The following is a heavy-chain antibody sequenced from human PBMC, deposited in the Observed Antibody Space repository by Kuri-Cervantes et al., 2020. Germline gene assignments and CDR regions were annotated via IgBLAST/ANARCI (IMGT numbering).Heavy chain of an antibody. CDR2: FCTSGST. J-gene: IGHJ4*02. CDR3: ARRGYSYGNFDY. V-gene: IGHV4-4*08. D-gene: IGHD5-18*01. CDR1: GGSISSYY. Sequence: GSLRLSCTVSGGSISSYYWSWIRQPAGKGLEWIGHFCTSGSTNYSPSLKSRVTISADTSKNQFSLKLTSVTATDTAVYYCARRGYSYGNFDYWGQGTLVTVSS.